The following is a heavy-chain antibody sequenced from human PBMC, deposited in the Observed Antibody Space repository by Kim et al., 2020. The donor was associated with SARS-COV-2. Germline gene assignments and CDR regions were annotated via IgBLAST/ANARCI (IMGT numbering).Heavy chain of an antibody. D-gene: IGHD6-13*01. V-gene: IGHV3-23*01. CDR2: ST. J-gene: IGHJ4*02. Sequence: STYYADSVQGRFTISRDNSKNTLYLQMNSLRAEDTAVYYCAKEEQQLVKYWGQGTLVTVSS. CDR3: AKEEQQLVKY.